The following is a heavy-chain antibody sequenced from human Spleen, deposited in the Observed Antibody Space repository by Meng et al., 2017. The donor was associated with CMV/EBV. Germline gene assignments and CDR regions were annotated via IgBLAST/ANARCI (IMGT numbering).Heavy chain of an antibody. Sequence: YGGSFSCYYWSWIRQPPGKGLEWIGEINHSGSTNYNPSLKSRVTISVDTSKNQFSLKLSSVTAADTAVYYCARGPQYYYDSSGYYVDYWGQGTLVTVSS. CDR1: GGSFSCYY. J-gene: IGHJ4*02. CDR3: ARGPQYYYDSSGYYVDY. D-gene: IGHD3-22*01. CDR2: INHSGST. V-gene: IGHV4-34*01.